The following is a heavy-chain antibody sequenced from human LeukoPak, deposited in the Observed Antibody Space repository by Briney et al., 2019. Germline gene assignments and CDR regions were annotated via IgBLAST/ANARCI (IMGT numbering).Heavy chain of an antibody. V-gene: IGHV1-46*01. CDR3: ARGSSSWSLYNWFDP. Sequence: ASVKVSCKASGYTFTRYYMHWVRQAPGQGLEWMGIINPSGGSTSYAQKFQGRVTMTRDTSTSTVYMELSSLRSEDTAVYYCARGSSSWSLYNWFDPWGQGTLVTVSS. J-gene: IGHJ5*02. CDR2: INPSGGST. D-gene: IGHD6-13*01. CDR1: GYTFTRYY.